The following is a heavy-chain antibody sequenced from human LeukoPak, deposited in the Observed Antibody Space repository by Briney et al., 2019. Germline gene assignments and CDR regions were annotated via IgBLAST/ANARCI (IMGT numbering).Heavy chain of an antibody. Sequence: GGSLRLSCAASGFRFSSYAMSWVRQAPGKGLEWVSAISGSGVSTYYADSVKGRFTVSRDNSKNTLYLQMNSLRAEDTAVYYCAKDHRDLGYCSSTSCYIPPYYFDYWGQGTLVTVSS. V-gene: IGHV3-23*01. CDR1: GFRFSSYA. CDR2: ISGSGVST. J-gene: IGHJ4*02. D-gene: IGHD2-2*02. CDR3: AKDHRDLGYCSSTSCYIPPYYFDY.